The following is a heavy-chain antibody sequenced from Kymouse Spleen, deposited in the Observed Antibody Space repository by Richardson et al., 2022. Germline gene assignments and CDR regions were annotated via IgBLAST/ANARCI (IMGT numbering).Heavy chain of an antibody. D-gene: IGHD6-19*01. CDR1: GGSFSGYY. CDR2: INHSGST. CDR3: ARESYSSGWYYYYYGMDV. Sequence: QVQLQQWGAGLLKPSETLSLTCAVYGGSFSGYYWSWIRQPPGKGLEWIGEINHSGSTNYNPSLKSRVTISVDTSKNQFSLKLSSVTAADTAVYYCARESYSSGWYYYYYGMDVWGQGTTVTVSS. V-gene: IGHV4-34*01. J-gene: IGHJ6*02.